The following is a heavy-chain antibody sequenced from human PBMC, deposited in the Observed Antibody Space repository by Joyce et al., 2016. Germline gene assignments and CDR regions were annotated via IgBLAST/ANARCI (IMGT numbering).Heavy chain of an antibody. Sequence: EVQLVESGGALVQPGGSLKLSCTASGFTFSNYWMHWVRQVPGKGLVWVSRINSDGRSTTYADSVKGRFTISRDNADNTVYLQMQNLRAEDTAVYYCVRELSPFDERRGYYFYALDVWGQGTTVTVS. CDR2: INSDGRST. V-gene: IGHV3-74*01. D-gene: IGHD3-22*01. CDR3: VRELSPFDERRGYYFYALDV. J-gene: IGHJ6*02. CDR1: GFTFSNYW.